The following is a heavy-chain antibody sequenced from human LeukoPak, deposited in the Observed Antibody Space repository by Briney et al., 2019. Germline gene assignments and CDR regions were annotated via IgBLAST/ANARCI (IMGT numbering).Heavy chain of an antibody. CDR1: GFTVSSNS. Sequence: PGGSLRLSCAASGFTVSSNSMTWVRQAPGEGLEWVSVISGSDGSTYYADSVKGRFIISRDNSKNTLYLQMNSLRAEDTAVYYCARLTPEHDYGDYGGDYFDYWSQGTLVTVSS. CDR2: ISGSDGST. D-gene: IGHD4-17*01. J-gene: IGHJ4*02. CDR3: ARLTPEHDYGDYGGDYFDY. V-gene: IGHV3-23*01.